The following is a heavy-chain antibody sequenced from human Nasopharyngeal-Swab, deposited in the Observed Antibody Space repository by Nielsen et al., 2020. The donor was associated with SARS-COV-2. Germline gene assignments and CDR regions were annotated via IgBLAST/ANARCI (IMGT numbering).Heavy chain of an antibody. CDR2: ISWNSVSI. CDR3: AKDASDGYYYDSSGPKFGY. CDR1: GFTFDDYA. V-gene: IGHV3-9*01. D-gene: IGHD3-22*01. Sequence: GGSLRPAFAASGFTFDDYAMHWFRQAPGKGLEWASGISWNSVSIGYADSVKGRFTISGNNAKNSLYLQMNSLRAEDTALYYCAKDASDGYYYDSSGPKFGYWGQGTLVTVSS. J-gene: IGHJ4*02.